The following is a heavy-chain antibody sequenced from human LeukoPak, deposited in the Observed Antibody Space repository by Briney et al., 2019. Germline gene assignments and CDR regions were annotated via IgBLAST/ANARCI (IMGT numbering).Heavy chain of an antibody. CDR1: GGSSSGYY. V-gene: IGHV4-34*01. D-gene: IGHD6-13*01. CDR3: ARGHGVAAAGPKYFDY. J-gene: IGHJ4*02. CDR2: INHSGST. Sequence: SETLSLTCAVYGGSSSGYYWSWIRQPPGKGLEWIGEINHSGSTNYNPSLKSRVTISVDTSKNQFSLKLSSVTAADTAVYYCARGHGVAAAGPKYFDYWGQGTLVTVSS.